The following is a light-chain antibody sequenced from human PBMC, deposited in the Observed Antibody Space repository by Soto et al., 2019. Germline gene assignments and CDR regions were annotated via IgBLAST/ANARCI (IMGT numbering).Light chain of an antibody. CDR2: DVT. Sequence: QPALTQPPSASGSPGQSVTISCTGASSDVGGYNFVSWYQHHPGKAPRLMIYDVTQRPSGVPDRFSGSKSGNTASLTVSGLQVDDEAYYYCSSYAGSSIPVAFGGGTKVTVL. CDR1: SSDVGGYNF. J-gene: IGLJ2*01. V-gene: IGLV2-8*01. CDR3: SSYAGSSIPVA.